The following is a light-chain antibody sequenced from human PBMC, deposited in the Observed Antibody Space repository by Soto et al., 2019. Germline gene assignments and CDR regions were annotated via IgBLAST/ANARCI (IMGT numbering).Light chain of an antibody. CDR1: SNDVGGYKY. V-gene: IGLV2-14*03. J-gene: IGLJ1*01. CDR3: SSYSSNNILSYV. Sequence: QSALTQPASVSGAPGQSITISCTGTSNDVGGYKYVSWYQQRPGTAPKLIMFEVNNRPSGVSDRFSGSRSANTASLTISGLQALDEADYYCSSYSSNNILSYVFGTGTKLTVL. CDR2: EVN.